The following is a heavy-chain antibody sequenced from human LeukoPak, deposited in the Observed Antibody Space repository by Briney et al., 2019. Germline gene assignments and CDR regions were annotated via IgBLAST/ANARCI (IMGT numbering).Heavy chain of an antibody. D-gene: IGHD4-23*01. CDR3: ARRYGGNIDY. V-gene: IGHV5-51*01. CDR2: IYPGDCAT. J-gene: IGHJ4*02. CDR1: GYSFTSNL. Sequence: GESLKISCKGSGYSFTSNLIGWVRQMPGKGLEWRGIIYPGDCATSYNQSFQGQTTISDNKSISAAYLLCSRRTDAATAMYYCARRYGGNIDYWGQGTLVTVSS.